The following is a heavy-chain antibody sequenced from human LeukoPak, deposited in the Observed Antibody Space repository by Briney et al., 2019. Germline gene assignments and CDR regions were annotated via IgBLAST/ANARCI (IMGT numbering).Heavy chain of an antibody. J-gene: IGHJ4*02. CDR2: INSDGTSS. V-gene: IGHV3-74*01. CDR1: GFTFSTYA. CDR3: AREYGSGSYDY. D-gene: IGHD3-10*01. Sequence: PGGSLRLSCSASGFTFSTYAMHWVRQAPGKGLVWVTRINSDGTSSSYADSVKGRFTISRDNVKKTLYLQMNSLRAEDTAVYYCAREYGSGSYDYWGQGTLVTVSS.